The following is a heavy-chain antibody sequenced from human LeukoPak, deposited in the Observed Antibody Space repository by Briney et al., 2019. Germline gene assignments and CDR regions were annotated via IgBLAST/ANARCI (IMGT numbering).Heavy chain of an antibody. V-gene: IGHV1-8*01. Sequence: ASVKVSCKASGYTFSSYDINWVRQATGQGLEWMGWMNPISGNTGYAPKFQGRVTITRDNSINTAYMDLTNLRSGDTAVYYCARGQSGRRFLADYWGQGTLVTVSS. CDR2: MNPISGNT. CDR1: GYTFSSYD. CDR3: ARGQSGRRFLADY. D-gene: IGHD3-3*01. J-gene: IGHJ4*02.